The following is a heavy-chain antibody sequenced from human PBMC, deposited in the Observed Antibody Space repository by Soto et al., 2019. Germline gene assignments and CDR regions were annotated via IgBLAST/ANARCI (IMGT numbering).Heavy chain of an antibody. D-gene: IGHD2-21*02. CDR3: AGSSILVTASAPFDH. CDR1: GYTFTGHY. CDR2: INPNNGDT. V-gene: IGHV1-2*02. J-gene: IGHJ4*02. Sequence: QVQLVQSGAEVKKPGASLKVSCKASGYTFTGHYMHWVRQAPGQGLEWMGWINPNNGDTIYAQKFQGRVTMTRDTSISTAYMELSRLRSDDTAVYFCAGSSILVTASAPFDHWGQGTLVTVSS.